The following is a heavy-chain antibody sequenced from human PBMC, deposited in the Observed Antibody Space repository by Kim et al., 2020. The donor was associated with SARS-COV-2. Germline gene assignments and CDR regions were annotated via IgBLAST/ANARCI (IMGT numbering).Heavy chain of an antibody. CDR2: IIPIFGTA. J-gene: IGHJ4*02. Sequence: SVKVSCKASGGTFSSYAISWVRQAPGQGLEWMGGIIPIFGTANYAQKFQGRVTITADKSTSTAYMELSSLRSEDTAVYYCASGEDYDILIGPYYFDYWGQGTLVTVSS. D-gene: IGHD3-9*01. CDR3: ASGEDYDILIGPYYFDY. V-gene: IGHV1-69*06. CDR1: GGTFSSYA.